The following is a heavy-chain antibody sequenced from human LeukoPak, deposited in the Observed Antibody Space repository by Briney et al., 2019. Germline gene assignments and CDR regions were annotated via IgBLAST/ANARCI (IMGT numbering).Heavy chain of an antibody. CDR2: IYHSGGT. J-gene: IGHJ6*03. CDR1: GGSISSSTNW. CDR3: ATNGYYCMDV. V-gene: IGHV4-4*02. D-gene: IGHD2-8*01. Sequence: SETLSLTCAVSGGSISSSTNWWSWVRHPPGKGLEWIGEIYHSGGTNYNPSLKSRITISVDKSQNQFSLKVNSLTAADTAVYYCATNGYYCMDVWGKGTTVTVSS.